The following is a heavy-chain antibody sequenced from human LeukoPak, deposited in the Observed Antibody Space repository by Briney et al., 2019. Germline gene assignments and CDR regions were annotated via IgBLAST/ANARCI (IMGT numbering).Heavy chain of an antibody. J-gene: IGHJ4*02. CDR3: ARVVGATVWIFDY. Sequence: SVKVPCKASGDTFSSYALSWVRQAPGQGLEWMGRIIPILDVADYAQKFQGRFTITADKSTSTVYMQLSSLRSEDTAVYYCARVVGATVWIFDYWGQGTLVTVSS. D-gene: IGHD1-26*01. CDR1: GDTFSSYA. V-gene: IGHV1-69*04. CDR2: IIPILDVA.